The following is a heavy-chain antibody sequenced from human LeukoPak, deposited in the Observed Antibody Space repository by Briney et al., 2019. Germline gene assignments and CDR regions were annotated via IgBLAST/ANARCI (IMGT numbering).Heavy chain of an antibody. CDR1: GFTFSPYA. Sequence: GGSLRLSCAASGFTFSPYAMSWVRQAPGKGLEWVSTINDSGDSTYYADSVKGRFTISRDNSKNTLYLQMHSLRAEDTAVYYCAKGTGVDPWGQGTPVTVSS. CDR3: AKGTGVDP. J-gene: IGHJ5*02. V-gene: IGHV3-23*01. D-gene: IGHD1-14*01. CDR2: INDSGDST.